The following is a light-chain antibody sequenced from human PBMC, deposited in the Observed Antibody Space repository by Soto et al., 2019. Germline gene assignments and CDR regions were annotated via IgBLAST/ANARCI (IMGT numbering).Light chain of an antibody. CDR3: SSYTSSSTLYV. Sequence: QSVLTQAASVSGSPGQSITISCTGTSSDVGGYNYVSWYQRHPGKAPKLMIYDVSNRPSGVSNRFSGSKSGNTASLTISGLQAEDEADYYCSSYTSSSTLYVFGTGTKVTV. CDR1: SSDVGGYNY. V-gene: IGLV2-14*01. CDR2: DVS. J-gene: IGLJ1*01.